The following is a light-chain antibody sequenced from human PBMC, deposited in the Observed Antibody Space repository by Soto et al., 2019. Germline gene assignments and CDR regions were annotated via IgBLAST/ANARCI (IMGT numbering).Light chain of an antibody. J-gene: IGLJ1*01. V-gene: IGLV2-8*01. Sequence: QSVLTQPPSASGSPGQSVTISCTGTSSDVGAYDYVSWYQQHPGKAPKLMIYEINKRPSGVPDRFSGSKSGNTASLTVSGLQAEDEAEYYCSSYAGGNTFVFGSGTKVTVL. CDR2: EIN. CDR3: SSYAGGNTFV. CDR1: SSDVGAYDY.